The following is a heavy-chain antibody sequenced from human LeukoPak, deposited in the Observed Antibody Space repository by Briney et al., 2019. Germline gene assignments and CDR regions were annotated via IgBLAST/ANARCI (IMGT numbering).Heavy chain of an antibody. CDR1: GFTFSSYW. D-gene: IGHD2-15*01. CDR2: IKQDGSEK. J-gene: IGHJ5*02. V-gene: IGHV3-7*03. Sequence: GGSLRLSCAASGFTFSSYWMSWVRQAPGKGLEWVANIKQDGSEKCYVDSVKGRFTISRDNAKNSLYLQMNSLRAEDTAVYYCARGGLYCSGGSCLNWFDPWGQGTLVTVSS. CDR3: ARGGLYCSGGSCLNWFDP.